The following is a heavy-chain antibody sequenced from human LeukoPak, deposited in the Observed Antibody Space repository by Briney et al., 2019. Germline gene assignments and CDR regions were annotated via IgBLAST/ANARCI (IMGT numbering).Heavy chain of an antibody. CDR3: ARDHTTRDAFDI. CDR2: IYYSGST. J-gene: IGHJ3*02. V-gene: IGHV4-59*01. D-gene: IGHD1-14*01. CDR1: GGSISSYY. Sequence: SETLSLTCTVSGGSISSYYWSWIRQPPGKGLEWIGYIYYSGSTNYNPSLKSRVTISVDTSKNQFSLKLSSVTAADTAVCYCARDHTTRDAFDIWGQGTMVTVSS.